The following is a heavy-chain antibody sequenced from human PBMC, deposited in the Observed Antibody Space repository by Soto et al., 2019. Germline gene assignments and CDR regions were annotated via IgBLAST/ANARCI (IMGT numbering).Heavy chain of an antibody. CDR1: GFTFSNAW. J-gene: IGHJ4*02. CDR3: TTDPALLLWFGELSY. V-gene: IGHV3-15*01. D-gene: IGHD3-10*01. Sequence: EVQLVESGGGLVKPGGSLRLSCAASGFTFSNAWMSWVRQAPGKGLEWVGRIKSKTDGGKTDYAAPVKGRFTISRDDSKNTLYLQMNSLKTEDTAVYYCTTDPALLLWFGELSYWGQGTLVTVSS. CDR2: IKSKTDGGKT.